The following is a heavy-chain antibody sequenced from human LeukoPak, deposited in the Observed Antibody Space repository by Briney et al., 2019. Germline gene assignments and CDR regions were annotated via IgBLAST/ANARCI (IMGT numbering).Heavy chain of an antibody. J-gene: IGHJ4*02. CDR2: IRYTGST. Sequence: PLETLSLTCTVSGDSISGYYWTWIRQSPGKRPEWLAYIRYTGSTNYNPSLKSRLTLSVDTSKSQFSLTLTSVTAADAAVYYCARHVAPDMDYFDYWGPGILATVSP. CDR1: GDSISGYY. D-gene: IGHD2-15*01. V-gene: IGHV4-59*08. CDR3: ARHVAPDMDYFDY.